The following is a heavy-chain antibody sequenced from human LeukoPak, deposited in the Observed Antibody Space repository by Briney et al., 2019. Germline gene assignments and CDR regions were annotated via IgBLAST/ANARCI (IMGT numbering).Heavy chain of an antibody. J-gene: IGHJ4*02. CDR3: ARDTPLRFLEWLFDY. V-gene: IGHV1-2*02. CDR2: INPNSGGT. D-gene: IGHD3-3*01. CDR1: GYTFTGYY. Sequence: ASVKVSCKASGYTFTGYYMHWVRQAPGQGLEWMGWINPNSGGTNYAQKFQGRVTMTRDTSISTAYMELSRLRSDDTAVYYCARDTPLRFLEWLFDYWGQGTLVTVSS.